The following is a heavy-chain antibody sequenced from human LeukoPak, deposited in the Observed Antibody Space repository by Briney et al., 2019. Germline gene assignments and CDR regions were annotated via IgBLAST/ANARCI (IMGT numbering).Heavy chain of an antibody. Sequence: GASLKVSCKASGYIFTTSVVHWVRQAPGQRPEWMGWIKAGNGDTKYSQNFRDRLTITRDTSASTVYMELSSLTSEDTALYYCARDDCGDTCYPGGYWGQGTLVTVSS. J-gene: IGHJ4*02. CDR2: IKAGNGDT. CDR3: ARDDCGDTCYPGGY. V-gene: IGHV1-3*01. CDR1: GYIFTTSV. D-gene: IGHD2-21*01.